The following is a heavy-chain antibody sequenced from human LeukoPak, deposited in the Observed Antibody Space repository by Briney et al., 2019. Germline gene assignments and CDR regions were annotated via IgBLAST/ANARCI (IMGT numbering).Heavy chain of an antibody. CDR2: IYYSGST. CDR3: ARDSGYYDFWSGYYRALTNTNWFDP. J-gene: IGHJ5*02. D-gene: IGHD3-3*01. CDR1: GGSISSSSYY. V-gene: IGHV4-39*07. Sequence: SETLSLTCTVSGGSISSSSYYWGWIRQPPGKGLEWIGSIYYSGSTYYHPSLKIRVTISVDTSKNQFSLKLSSVTAADTAVYYCARDSGYYDFWSGYYRALTNTNWFDPWGQGTLVTVSS.